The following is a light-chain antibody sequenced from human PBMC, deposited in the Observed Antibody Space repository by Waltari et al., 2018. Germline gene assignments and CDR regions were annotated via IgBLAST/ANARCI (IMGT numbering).Light chain of an antibody. CDR3: QHYLRLPFT. V-gene: IGKV3-20*01. J-gene: IGKJ1*01. Sequence: IVLTLSPGTLSLYLGDSPTLSCRASQSFSRALAWYQHKPGQAPRLLIYGASTRATGIPDRFSGSGSGTDFSLTISRLEPDDFAVYDCQHYLRLPFTFGQGTTVEI. CDR2: GAS. CDR1: QSFSRA.